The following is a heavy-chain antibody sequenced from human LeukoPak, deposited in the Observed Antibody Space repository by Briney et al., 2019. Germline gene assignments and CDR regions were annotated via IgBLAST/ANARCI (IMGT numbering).Heavy chain of an antibody. Sequence: GGSLRLSCAASGFTFSSYWMSWVRQAPGKGLEWVANIKQDGSEKYYVDSVKGRFTISRDNAKNSLYLQMNSLRAEDTAVYYCAREVEDIVLMVYATLDYWGQGTLVTVSS. CDR3: AREVEDIVLMVYATLDY. CDR2: IKQDGSEK. D-gene: IGHD2-8*01. V-gene: IGHV3-7*01. J-gene: IGHJ4*02. CDR1: GFTFSSYW.